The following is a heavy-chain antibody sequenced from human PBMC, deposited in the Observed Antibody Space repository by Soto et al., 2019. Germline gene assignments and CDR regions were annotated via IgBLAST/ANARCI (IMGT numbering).Heavy chain of an antibody. CDR1: GGTFSSYA. J-gene: IGHJ4*02. Sequence: QVQLVQSGAEVKKPGSSVKVSCKASGGTFSSYAISWVRQAPGQGLEWLGGIIPIFGTANYAQKFQGRVTITADESTSTAYMELSSLRSKDTAVYYCAVTSSFRGVIMGYFDYWGQGTLVTVSS. D-gene: IGHD3-10*01. CDR2: IIPIFGTA. V-gene: IGHV1-69*01. CDR3: AVTSSFRGVIMGYFDY.